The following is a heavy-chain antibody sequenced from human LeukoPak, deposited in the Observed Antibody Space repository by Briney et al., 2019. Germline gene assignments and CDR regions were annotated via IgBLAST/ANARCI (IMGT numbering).Heavy chain of an antibody. CDR2: IIPIFGTA. V-gene: IGHV1-69*05. CDR3: ASDDSSGYLWWFDP. Sequence: TSVKVSCKASGGTFSSYAISWVGQAPGQGLEWMGRIIPIFGTANYAQKFQGRVTITTDESTSTAYVELSSLRSEDTAVYYCASDDSSGYLWWFDPWGQGTLVTVSS. CDR1: GGTFSSYA. J-gene: IGHJ5*02. D-gene: IGHD3-22*01.